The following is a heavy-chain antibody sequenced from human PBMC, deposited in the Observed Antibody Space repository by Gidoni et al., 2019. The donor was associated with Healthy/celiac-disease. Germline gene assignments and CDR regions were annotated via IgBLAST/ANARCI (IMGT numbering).Heavy chain of an antibody. CDR3: ARDPGGYNWFDP. D-gene: IGHD1-26*01. Sequence: QVQLQASVPGLVKPSATLSLTCTVSGCPISSYYWSWIRQPPGKGLEWIGYIYYSGSTNYNPSLKSRVTISVDTSKNQFSLKLSSVTAADTAVYYCARDPGGYNWFDPWGQGTLVTVSS. J-gene: IGHJ5*02. CDR1: GCPISSYY. V-gene: IGHV4-59*12. CDR2: IYYSGST.